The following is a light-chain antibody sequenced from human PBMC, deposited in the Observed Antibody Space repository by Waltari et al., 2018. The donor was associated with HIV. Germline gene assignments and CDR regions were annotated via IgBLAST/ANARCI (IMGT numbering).Light chain of an antibody. Sequence: VVLTQVPGALASSPGDKVVLSCRASQTVSQSSVAWYQQKPGQPPRLLIHGSSNRAADIPGRFSGSGSGTEFTLTIARMEPEDFAIYFCQHFSGSSTFGQGTKV. J-gene: IGKJ1*01. CDR2: GSS. CDR3: QHFSGSST. V-gene: IGKV3-20*01. CDR1: QTVSQSS.